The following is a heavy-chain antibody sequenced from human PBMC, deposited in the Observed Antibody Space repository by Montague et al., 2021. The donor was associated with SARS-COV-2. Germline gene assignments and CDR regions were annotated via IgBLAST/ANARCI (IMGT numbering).Heavy chain of an antibody. V-gene: IGHV3-7*01. J-gene: IGHJ6*02. Sequence: SLRLSCAASGFTFSNICISWFRQAPVKGLEWVANINPDESEKNYVDSVKGRFSISRDNAKNSLYLQMDNLRAEDTAIYYCAKHGAAHGLDVWGQGTSVSVSS. D-gene: IGHD2-15*01. CDR2: INPDESEK. CDR3: AKHGAAHGLDV. CDR1: GFTFSNIC.